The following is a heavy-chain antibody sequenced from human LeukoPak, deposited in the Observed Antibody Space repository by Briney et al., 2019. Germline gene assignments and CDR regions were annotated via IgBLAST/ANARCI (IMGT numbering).Heavy chain of an antibody. CDR1: GDSISSSRFY. D-gene: IGHD1-26*01. J-gene: IGHJ4*02. CDR3: ARRDVGATIDY. Sequence: PSETLSVTCTVSGDSISSSRFYWAWIRQPPGKGLEWIGSILYTGRTFYNPSLKSRVTISVDTSKNQFSLRLGSVTASDTAVYYCARRDVGATIDYWGQGTLVTVSS. CDR2: ILYTGRT. V-gene: IGHV4-39*01.